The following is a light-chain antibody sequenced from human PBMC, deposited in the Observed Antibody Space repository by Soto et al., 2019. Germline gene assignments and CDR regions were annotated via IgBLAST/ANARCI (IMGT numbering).Light chain of an antibody. Sequence: QSVLTQPPSVSAAPGQRVTISCTGSSSNIGAGYEAHWYQQVPGTAPKLLIYENNNRPSGVPDRFSGSKSGTSASLAITGRRAADLAAYYWRSNDRSLSGDVFGTGTKLTVL. CDR3: RSNDRSLSGDV. V-gene: IGLV1-40*01. J-gene: IGLJ1*01. CDR1: SSNIGAGYE. CDR2: ENN.